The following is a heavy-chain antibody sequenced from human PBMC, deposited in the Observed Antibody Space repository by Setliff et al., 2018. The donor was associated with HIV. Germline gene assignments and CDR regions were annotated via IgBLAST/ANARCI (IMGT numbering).Heavy chain of an antibody. Sequence: ASVKVSCKASGYTFTSYGISWVRQAPGQGLEWMGWISAYNGNTNYAQKLQGRVTMTIDTSTSTAYMELRSLRSDDTAVYYCARGGGYYDSSGPVHYYYYYYMDVWGKGTTVTVSS. CDR1: GYTFTSYG. J-gene: IGHJ6*03. D-gene: IGHD3-22*01. V-gene: IGHV1-18*01. CDR2: ISAYNGNT. CDR3: ARGGGYYDSSGPVHYYYYYYMDV.